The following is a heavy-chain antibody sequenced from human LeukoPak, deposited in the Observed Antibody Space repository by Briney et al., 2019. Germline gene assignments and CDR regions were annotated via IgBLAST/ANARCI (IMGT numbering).Heavy chain of an antibody. Sequence: GGSLRLSCAASGFTFSSYAMHWVRQAPGKGLEWVAFISYDGSNKYYADSVKGRFTISRDNSKNTLYLQMNSLRAEDTALYYCARGSRAIVSTKFARGRYMDVWGKGTTVTVSS. CDR1: GFTFSSYA. CDR3: ARGSRAIVSTKFARGRYMDV. J-gene: IGHJ6*03. CDR2: ISYDGSNK. D-gene: IGHD5/OR15-5a*01. V-gene: IGHV3-30*04.